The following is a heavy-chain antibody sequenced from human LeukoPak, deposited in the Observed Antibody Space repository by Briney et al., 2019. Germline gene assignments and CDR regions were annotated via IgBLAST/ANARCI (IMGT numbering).Heavy chain of an antibody. V-gene: IGHV1-69*05. CDR1: GGTFSSYA. D-gene: IGHD3-9*01. CDR2: IIPIFGTA. Sequence: SVKVSCKASGGTFSSYAISWVRQAPGQGLEWMGGIIPIFGTANYAQKFQGRVTITTDESTSTAYMELSSLRSEDTAVYYCATDRFVLRYFRWLFYWGQGTLVTVSS. CDR3: ATDRFVLRYFRWLFY. J-gene: IGHJ4*02.